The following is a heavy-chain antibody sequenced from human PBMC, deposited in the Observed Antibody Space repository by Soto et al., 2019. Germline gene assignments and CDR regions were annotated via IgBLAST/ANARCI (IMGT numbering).Heavy chain of an antibody. CDR1: GYTFTSYA. J-gene: IGHJ4*02. CDR3: ASESGYGDYFPDY. V-gene: IGHV1-3*01. CDR2: INAGNGNT. Sequence: ASVKVSCKASGYTFTSYAMHWVRQAPGQRLEWMGWINAGNGNTKYSQKFQGRVTITRDTSVSTAYMELSSLRSEDTAVYYCASESGYGDYFPDYWGQGTLVTVSS. D-gene: IGHD4-17*01.